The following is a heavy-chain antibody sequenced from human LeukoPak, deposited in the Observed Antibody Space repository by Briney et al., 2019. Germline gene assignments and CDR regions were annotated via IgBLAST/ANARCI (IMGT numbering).Heavy chain of an antibody. CDR2: VSGSGGNT. V-gene: IGHV3-23*01. J-gene: IGHJ4*02. CDR3: AKGRDGYFDY. D-gene: IGHD5-24*01. CDR1: GFSFSSFA. Sequence: GGTLRLSCAASGFSFSSFAMTWVRQAPGKGLEWVSTVSGSGGNTYDADSVKGQFTISRDNSKNTLYLQMNSLRAEDTAVYYCAKGRDGYFDYWGQGTLVTVSS.